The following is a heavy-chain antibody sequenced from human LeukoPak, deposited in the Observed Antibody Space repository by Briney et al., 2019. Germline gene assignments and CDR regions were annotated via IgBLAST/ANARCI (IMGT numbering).Heavy chain of an antibody. Sequence: SETLSLTCTVSGGSISSYYWSWIRQPPGKGLEWIGNIYYSGTTNYNPSLKSRVTISIDTSKKQLSLKLSSVTAADTAVYYCARDRYDSSGYYSDYWGQGTLATVSS. CDR3: ARDRYDSSGYYSDY. V-gene: IGHV4-59*01. J-gene: IGHJ4*02. D-gene: IGHD3-22*01. CDR2: IYYSGTT. CDR1: GGSISSYY.